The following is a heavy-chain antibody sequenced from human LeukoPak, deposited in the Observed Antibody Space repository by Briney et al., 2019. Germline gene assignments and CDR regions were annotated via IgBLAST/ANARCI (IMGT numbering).Heavy chain of an antibody. V-gene: IGHV4-4*07. D-gene: IGHD3-16*02. J-gene: IGHJ6*03. Sequence: PSETLSLTCAVSGGSISSYYWSWIRQPAGKGLEWIGRIYTSGSTNYNPSLKSRVTMSVDTSKNQFSLKLSSVTAADTAVYYCARHRPRYTGYYYMDVWGKGTTVTISS. CDR3: ARHRPRYTGYYYMDV. CDR2: IYTSGST. CDR1: GGSISSYY.